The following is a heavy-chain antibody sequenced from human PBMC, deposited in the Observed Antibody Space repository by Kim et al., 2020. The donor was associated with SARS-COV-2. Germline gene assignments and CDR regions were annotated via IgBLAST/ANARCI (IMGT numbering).Heavy chain of an antibody. D-gene: IGHD2-15*01. J-gene: IGHJ4*02. Sequence: ASVKVSCKASGYTFTNSGISWVRQAPGQGLEWMGWISAYNGDTNYAQKLQGRVTMTTDTSTSTAYMELRSLRSDDTAVYYCARDSPSQGDRLDGRWYYFDYWGQGTLVTVSS. CDR3: ARDSPSQGDRLDGRWYYFDY. V-gene: IGHV1-18*01. CDR2: ISAYNGDT. CDR1: GYTFTNSG.